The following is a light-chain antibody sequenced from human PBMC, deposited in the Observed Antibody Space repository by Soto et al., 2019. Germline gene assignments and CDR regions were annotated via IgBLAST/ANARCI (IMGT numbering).Light chain of an antibody. CDR1: QSVSSY. Sequence: VTTQSPATLSVSPGERATLSCRASQSVSSYLAWYQQKPGQAPRLLIYGASTRATDIPARFSGSGSGTEFTLTISSLKYEDSGVYYCQQYNHWPRTFGQGTKVDIK. CDR3: QQYNHWPRT. CDR2: GAS. V-gene: IGKV3-15*01. J-gene: IGKJ1*01.